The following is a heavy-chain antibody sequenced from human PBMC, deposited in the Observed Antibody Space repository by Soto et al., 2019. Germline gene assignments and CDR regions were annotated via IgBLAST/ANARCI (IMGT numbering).Heavy chain of an antibody. D-gene: IGHD5-12*01. Sequence: GGSLRLSCVASGFTFSSYWMHWVRQAPGKGLVWVSRINSDGSRTTYADSVKGRFTISRDNAENTLYLQMNSLSAEDTAVYFCAKGYSGYDYANWGQGSLVTVSS. CDR2: INSDGSRT. J-gene: IGHJ4*02. CDR1: GFTFSSYW. CDR3: AKGYSGYDYAN. V-gene: IGHV3-74*01.